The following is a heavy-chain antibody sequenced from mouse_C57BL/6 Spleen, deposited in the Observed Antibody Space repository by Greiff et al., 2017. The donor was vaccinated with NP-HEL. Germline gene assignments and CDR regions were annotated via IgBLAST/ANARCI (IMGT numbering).Heavy chain of an antibody. V-gene: IGHV5-12*01. CDR3: ARQGGYGYDRYFDV. Sequence: DVKLVESGGGLVQPGGSLKLSCAASGFTFSDYYMYWVRQTPEKRLEWVAYISNGGGSTYYPDTVKGRFPISRDNAKNTLYLQMSRLKSEDTAMYYCARQGGYGYDRYFDVWGTGTTVTVSS. CDR2: ISNGGGST. J-gene: IGHJ1*03. D-gene: IGHD2-2*01. CDR1: GFTFSDYY.